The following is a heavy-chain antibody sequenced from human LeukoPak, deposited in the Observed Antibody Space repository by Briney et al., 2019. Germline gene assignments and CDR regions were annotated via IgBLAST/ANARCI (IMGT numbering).Heavy chain of an antibody. CDR3: ASARTYCGGDCYSGDAFDI. CDR2: MNPNSGNT. Sequence: ASVKVSCKASGGTFTSYDINWVRQATGQGLEWMGWMNPNSGNTGYAQKFQGRVTMTGNTSITTAYMELSSLRSEDTAVYYCASARTYCGGDCYSGDAFDIWGQGTVVTVSS. J-gene: IGHJ3*02. CDR1: GGTFTSYD. D-gene: IGHD2-21*02. V-gene: IGHV1-8*01.